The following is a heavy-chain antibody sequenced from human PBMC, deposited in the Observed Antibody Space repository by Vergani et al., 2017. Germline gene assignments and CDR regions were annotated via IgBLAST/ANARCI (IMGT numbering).Heavy chain of an antibody. J-gene: IGHJ2*01. D-gene: IGHD3-16*01. CDR2: IYNSGNG. Sequence: QMQLQESGPGLVKASETLFLTCTVSGDSIISRSYYWGWIRQPPGKGLEWIGSIYNSGNGDSSSSLKSRVTISADTSKNQFSLRLTSVTAADTAVYYCASVKYYSXSTSHFRGRYFDVWGRGTLVTVPS. V-gene: IGHV4-39*01. CDR3: ASVKYYSXSTSHFRGRYFDV. CDR1: GDSIISRSYY.